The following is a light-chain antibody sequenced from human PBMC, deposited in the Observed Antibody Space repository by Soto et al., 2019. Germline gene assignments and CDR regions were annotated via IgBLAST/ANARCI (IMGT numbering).Light chain of an antibody. CDR1: QSVLYSSNNKNY. V-gene: IGKV4-1*01. J-gene: IGKJ4*01. CDR3: QQYYSTPLT. CDR2: WAS. Sequence: DIVMTQSPDSLAVSLGERATINCKSSQSVLYSSNNKNYLAWYQQKPGQPPKLLIYWASTRESGVPDRFSGSGSGTDSTLTISSLQAEDVADYYYQQYYSTPLTFGGGTKVEIK.